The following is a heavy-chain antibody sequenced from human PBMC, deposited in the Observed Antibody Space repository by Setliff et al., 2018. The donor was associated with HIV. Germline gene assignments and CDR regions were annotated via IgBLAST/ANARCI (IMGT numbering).Heavy chain of an antibody. V-gene: IGHV3-21*01. J-gene: IGHJ4*02. CDR3: ARQGNWEFDY. CDR1: GFTFTDYT. D-gene: IGHD7-27*01. Sequence: GGSLRLSCAASGFTFTDYTMNWVRQAPGKGLEWVSSITSGSTYVNYADSVKGRFSISRDNSKNSLYLQMIGLRAEDTALYYCARQGNWEFDYWGQGTLVTVSS. CDR2: ITSGSTYV.